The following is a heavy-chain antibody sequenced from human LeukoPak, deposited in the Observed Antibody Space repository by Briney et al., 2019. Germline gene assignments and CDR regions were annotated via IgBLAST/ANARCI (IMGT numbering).Heavy chain of an antibody. V-gene: IGHV3-33*01. CDR2: IWFDGTNK. D-gene: IGHD5-12*01. J-gene: IGHJ4*02. Sequence: GGSLRLSCAASGFTFSNYGMHWVRQAPGKGLECVAVIWFDGTNKYYADSVRGRFTISRDNSKNTLYLQMSSLRAEDTAVYYCARDRGVAAHLDYWGQGTLVTVSS. CDR3: ARDRGVAAHLDY. CDR1: GFTFSNYG.